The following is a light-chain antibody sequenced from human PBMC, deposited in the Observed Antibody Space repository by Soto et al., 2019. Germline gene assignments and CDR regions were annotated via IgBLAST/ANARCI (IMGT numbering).Light chain of an antibody. CDR3: QQSKSYTLT. V-gene: IGKV1-5*03. Sequence: IQMTQSPSTLSASVVDRVTITCRASQSISIWLAWYQKKTGKAPSILIYKASTLESGVPSRFSGIVSGTEFNLTISSVQTDDCATYEGQQSKSYTLTFCGWTKVDTK. CDR1: QSISIW. CDR2: KAS. J-gene: IGKJ4*01.